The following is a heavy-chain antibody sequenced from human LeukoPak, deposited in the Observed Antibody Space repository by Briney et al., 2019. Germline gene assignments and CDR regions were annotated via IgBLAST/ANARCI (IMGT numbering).Heavy chain of an antibody. J-gene: IGHJ3*02. Sequence: GVSLRLSCAASGFTFSGHWMSWVRQAPGKGLEWVANIKQDGSEKYYVDSVKCRFTISRDNAKTSLYLQMSSLRAEDTAVYYCARVYCSGGSCYSDNDAFDIWGQGTMVTVSS. V-gene: IGHV3-7*01. CDR3: ARVYCSGGSCYSDNDAFDI. D-gene: IGHD2-15*01. CDR2: IKQDGSEK. CDR1: GFTFSGHW.